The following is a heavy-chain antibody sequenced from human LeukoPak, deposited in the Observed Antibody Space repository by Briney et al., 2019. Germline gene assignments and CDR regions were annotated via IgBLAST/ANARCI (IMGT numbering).Heavy chain of an antibody. V-gene: IGHV4-39*07. J-gene: IGHJ3*02. D-gene: IGHD3-10*01. CDR1: GGSISSSSYY. CDR3: ARVLWFGGAGARDSMKNAFDI. Sequence: ASETLSLTCTVSGGSISSSSYYWGWIRQPPGKGLDWIGNIYSSGSTYYNPSLKSRVTISVDTSKNQFSLKLNSVTAADTAVYYCARVLWFGGAGARDSMKNAFDIWGQGTMVTVSS. CDR2: IYSSGST.